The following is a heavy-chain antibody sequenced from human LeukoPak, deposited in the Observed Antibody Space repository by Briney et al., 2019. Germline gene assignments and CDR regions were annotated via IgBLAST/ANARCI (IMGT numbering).Heavy chain of an antibody. CDR2: VSTYNGHT. CDR1: GYTFITYG. D-gene: IGHD1-14*01. CDR3: ARWDNKGTN. J-gene: IGHJ4*02. V-gene: IGHV1-18*01. Sequence: GASVKVSCKASGYTFITYGISWVRQAPGQGLEWMGWVSTYNGHTSYAQTLQGRVTMTTDTSTSTAYMELRSLRSDDTAVYYCARWDNKGTNWGQGTLVTVSS.